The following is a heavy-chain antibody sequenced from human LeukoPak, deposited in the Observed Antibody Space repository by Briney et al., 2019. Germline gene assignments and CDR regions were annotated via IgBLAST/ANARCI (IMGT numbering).Heavy chain of an antibody. CDR2: IIPILGIA. J-gene: IGHJ4*02. CDR1: GGTFSSYT. Sequence: SVKVSCKASGGTFSSYTISWVRQAPGQGLEWMGRIIPILGIANYAQKFQGRVTITADKSTSTAYMELSSLRSEDTAVYYCARALTGYSSGWAPGGDYWGQGTLVTVSS. V-gene: IGHV1-69*02. CDR3: ARALTGYSSGWAPGGDY. D-gene: IGHD6-19*01.